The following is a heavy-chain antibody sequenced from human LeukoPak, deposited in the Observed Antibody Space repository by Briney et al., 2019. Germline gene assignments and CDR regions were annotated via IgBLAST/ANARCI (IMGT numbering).Heavy chain of an antibody. J-gene: IGHJ4*02. CDR1: GYTFTGHY. Sequence: ASVKVSCKASGYTFTGHYMHWVRQAPGQGLEWMGWINPNGGGTNYAQKFRGRVTMTRDTSISTAYMELSSLGSDDTAVYYCAKEIDSVSGSGWSWGQGTLVTVSS. CDR3: AKEIDSVSGSGWS. D-gene: IGHD6-19*01. V-gene: IGHV1-2*02. CDR2: INPNGGGT.